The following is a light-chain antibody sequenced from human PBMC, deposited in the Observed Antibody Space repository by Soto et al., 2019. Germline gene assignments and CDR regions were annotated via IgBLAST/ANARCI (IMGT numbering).Light chain of an antibody. V-gene: IGKV1-6*01. Sequence: DIVTITCRASQGIRNDLGWYQQKPGKAPKLLIYAASSLQSGVPSRFSGSGSGTDFTLTISSLQPEDFATYYCLQDYNYPRTFGQGTKVDIK. CDR1: QGIRND. CDR2: AAS. CDR3: LQDYNYPRT. J-gene: IGKJ1*01.